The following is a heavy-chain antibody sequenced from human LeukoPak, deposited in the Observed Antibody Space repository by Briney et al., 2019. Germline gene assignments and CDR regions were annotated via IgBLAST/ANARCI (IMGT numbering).Heavy chain of an antibody. Sequence: PGGSLRLSCAASGFTFSSYWMHWVRQAPEKGLVWVSRINNDGSSTSYADSVKGRFTISRDDAKNTLYLQMKSLRAEDTAVYYCARVWSYYYFDYWGQGTLVTVSS. CDR3: ARVWSYYYFDY. CDR2: INNDGSST. V-gene: IGHV3-74*01. CDR1: GFTFSSYW. J-gene: IGHJ4*02. D-gene: IGHD2-8*02.